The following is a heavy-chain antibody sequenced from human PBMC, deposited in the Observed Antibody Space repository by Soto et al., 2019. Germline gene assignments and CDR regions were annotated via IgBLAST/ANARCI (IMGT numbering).Heavy chain of an antibody. CDR2: IHYSGSA. CDR3: ASLHY. J-gene: IGHJ4*02. CDR1: GDAISSDDYY. Sequence: QLVLQESGPGLVKPSQTLSLTCNVSGDAISSDDYYWNWIRQPPGKGLEWIGYIHYSGSAYYNPSLQSRVTISVDTSKSQFSLRLSSVTAADTAVYYCASLHYVGQGPLVTVSS. V-gene: IGHV4-30-4*01.